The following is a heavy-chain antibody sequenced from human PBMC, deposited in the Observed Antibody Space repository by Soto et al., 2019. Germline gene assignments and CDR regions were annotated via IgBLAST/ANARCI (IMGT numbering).Heavy chain of an antibody. Sequence: ASVKVSCKVSGYTLSELSMHWVRQAPGKGLEWMGGFDPEDGETIYAQKFQGRVTMTGDTSISTAYMELSSLRSEDTALYYCARVEGLYCTNGVCYESDYWGQGTLVTVSS. D-gene: IGHD2-8*01. V-gene: IGHV1-24*01. J-gene: IGHJ4*02. CDR3: ARVEGLYCTNGVCYESDY. CDR1: GYTLSELS. CDR2: FDPEDGET.